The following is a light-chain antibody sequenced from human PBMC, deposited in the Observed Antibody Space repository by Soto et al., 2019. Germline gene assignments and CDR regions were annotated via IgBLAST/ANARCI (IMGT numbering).Light chain of an antibody. CDR1: SSDVGVYNY. CDR3: TSYTTSSTRV. CDR2: EVS. Sequence: QSVLTQPASVSGSPGQSLTISCTGTSSDVGVYNYVSWYQQHPGKAPKLMIYEVSNRPSGVSNRFSGSKSGNTASLTISGLQAEDEADYYCTSYTTSSTRVFGGGTKVTVL. V-gene: IGLV2-14*01. J-gene: IGLJ3*02.